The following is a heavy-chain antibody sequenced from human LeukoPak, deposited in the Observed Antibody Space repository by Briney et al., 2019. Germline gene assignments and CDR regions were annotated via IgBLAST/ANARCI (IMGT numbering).Heavy chain of an antibody. CDR3: ARGLIEGFYYYYYMDV. CDR1: GSPFTTYG. J-gene: IGHJ6*03. CDR2: ISAYNGNT. Sequence: GASVKASCKAFGSPFTTYGTSGGRRAPGQGLKWMGWISAYNGNTNYAQKLQGRVTMTTDTSTSTAYMELRSLRSDDTAVYYCARGLIEGFYYYYYMDVWGKGTTVTVSS. D-gene: IGHD2/OR15-2a*01. V-gene: IGHV1-18*01.